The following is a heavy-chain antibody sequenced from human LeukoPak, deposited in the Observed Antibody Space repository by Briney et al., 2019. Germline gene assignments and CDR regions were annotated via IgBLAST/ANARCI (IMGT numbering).Heavy chain of an antibody. Sequence: PSQTLSLTCTVSGGSISSGSYYWSWIRQPAGKGLEWIGRIYTSGSTNYNPSLKSRVTISVDTSKNQFSLKLSSVTAADTAVYYCARAGGYYDYWGQGTLVTVSS. V-gene: IGHV4-61*02. J-gene: IGHJ4*02. CDR3: ARAGGYYDY. D-gene: IGHD3-16*01. CDR2: IYTSGST. CDR1: GGSISSGSYY.